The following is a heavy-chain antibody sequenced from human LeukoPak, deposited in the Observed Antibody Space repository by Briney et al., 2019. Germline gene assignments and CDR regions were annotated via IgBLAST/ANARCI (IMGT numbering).Heavy chain of an antibody. V-gene: IGHV1-8*03. D-gene: IGHD6-13*01. J-gene: IGHJ4*02. CDR1: GYTFTSYD. Sequence: ASVKVSCKASGYTFTSYDINWVRQATGQGLEWMGWMNPNSGNTGYAQKFQGRVTITRNTSISTAYMELSRLRSDDTAVYYCARDLAAAGTFDYWGQGTLVTVSS. CDR2: MNPNSGNT. CDR3: ARDLAAAGTFDY.